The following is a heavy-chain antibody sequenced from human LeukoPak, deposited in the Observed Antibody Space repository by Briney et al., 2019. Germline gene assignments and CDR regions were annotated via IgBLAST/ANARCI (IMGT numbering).Heavy chain of an antibody. CDR1: GFTFSSYA. Sequence: GGSLRLSCVASGFTFSSYAMNWVRQAPGKGPEWVSAISGSGENTYYADSVRGRFTISRDNPRNTLYLQLNSLRAEDTAIYYCAKDLGAVPAAIIAFDIWGQGTMVTVSS. D-gene: IGHD2-2*01. J-gene: IGHJ3*02. CDR3: AKDLGAVPAAIIAFDI. V-gene: IGHV3-23*01. CDR2: ISGSGENT.